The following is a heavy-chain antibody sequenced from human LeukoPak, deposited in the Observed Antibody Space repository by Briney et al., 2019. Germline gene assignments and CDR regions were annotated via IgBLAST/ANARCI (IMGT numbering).Heavy chain of an antibody. CDR2: ISSSSTI. D-gene: IGHD6-13*01. J-gene: IGHJ6*03. Sequence: GSLRLSCAASGFTFSSYSMNWVRQAPGKGLEWVSYISSSSTIYYADSVKGRFTISRDNAKNSLYLQMNSLRAEDTAVYYCARDVFGSSWAYYYYYYMDVWGKGTTVTVSS. CDR1: GFTFSSYS. V-gene: IGHV3-48*04. CDR3: ARDVFGSSWAYYYYYYMDV.